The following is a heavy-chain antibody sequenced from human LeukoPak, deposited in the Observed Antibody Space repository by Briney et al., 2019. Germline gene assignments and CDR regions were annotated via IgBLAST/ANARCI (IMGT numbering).Heavy chain of an antibody. CDR3: AREGTTGHGINDQGLDS. J-gene: IGHJ4*02. CDR1: GFSVSTTY. Sequence: PGGSLRLSCAASGFSVSTTYMSWVRQAPGKGLDWLSVTKSGGGTHYAESVKGRFTTSRDISKNTLYLQMNNLRAEDTAVYYCAREGTTGHGINDQGLDSWGQGILVTVSS. CDR2: TKSGGGT. V-gene: IGHV3-66*01. D-gene: IGHD4-17*01.